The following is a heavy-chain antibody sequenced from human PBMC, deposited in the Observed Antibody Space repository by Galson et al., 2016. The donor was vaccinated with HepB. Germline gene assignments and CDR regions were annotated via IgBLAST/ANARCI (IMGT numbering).Heavy chain of an antibody. J-gene: IGHJ5*02. Sequence: SVKVSCKASGYTFTNYFIHWVRQAPGQGLEWMGRFIPESGLTTYAQQMQGRVTISADKVTNTAYLELRGLKSEDTAMYFCASGRKGRFFDWLFATWGQGTFATVSS. V-gene: IGHV1-46*04. CDR2: FIPESGLT. CDR3: ASGRKGRFFDWLFAT. CDR1: GYTFTNYF. D-gene: IGHD3-9*01.